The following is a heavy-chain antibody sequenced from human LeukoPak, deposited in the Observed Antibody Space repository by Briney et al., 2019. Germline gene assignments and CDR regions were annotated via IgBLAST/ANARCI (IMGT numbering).Heavy chain of an antibody. CDR1: GGSISSSSYY. J-gene: IGHJ4*02. Sequence: SETLSLTGTVSGGSISSSSYYWGWIRQPPGKGLEWLGSIYYSGSTYYNPSLKSRVTISVDTSKNQFSLKLSSVTAADTAVYYCARVLGVRGVIGYFDYSGQGTLVTVSS. CDR2: IYYSGST. CDR3: ARVLGVRGVIGYFDY. D-gene: IGHD3-10*01. V-gene: IGHV4-39*07.